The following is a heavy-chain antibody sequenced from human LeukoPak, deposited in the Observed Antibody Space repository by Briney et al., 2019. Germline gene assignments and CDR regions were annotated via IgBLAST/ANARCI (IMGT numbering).Heavy chain of an antibody. CDR3: ARTQPYSSGWYYYYYMDV. V-gene: IGHV3-21*01. J-gene: IGHJ6*03. CDR2: ISSRSSYI. CDR1: GFTFSRYS. Sequence: PGGSLRLSCAASGFTFSRYSMNWVRQAPGKGLEWVSSISSRSSYIYYADSVKGRFTISRDNAKNSLYLQMNSLRAEDTAVYYCARTQPYSSGWYYYYYMDVWGKGTTVTISS. D-gene: IGHD6-19*01.